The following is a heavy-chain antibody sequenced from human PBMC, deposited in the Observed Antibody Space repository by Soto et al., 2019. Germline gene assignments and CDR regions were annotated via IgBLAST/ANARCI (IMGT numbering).Heavy chain of an antibody. D-gene: IGHD1-26*01. CDR1: GGTFSSYA. Sequence: SVKVSCKASGGTFSSYAISWVRQAPGQGLEWMGGIIPIFGTANYAQKFQGRVTITADESTSTAYMELSSLRSEDTAVYYCARDIVGATPGGMDVWGQGTTVTVSS. J-gene: IGHJ6*02. V-gene: IGHV1-69*13. CDR2: IIPIFGTA. CDR3: ARDIVGATPGGMDV.